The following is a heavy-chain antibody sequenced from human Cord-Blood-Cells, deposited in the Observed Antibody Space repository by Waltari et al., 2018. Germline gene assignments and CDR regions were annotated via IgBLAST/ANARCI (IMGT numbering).Heavy chain of an antibody. CDR3: AGRDDYSNYYYYGMDV. D-gene: IGHD4-4*01. V-gene: IGHV1-69*01. J-gene: IGHJ6*02. CDR1: GGTFSSYA. CDR2: TIPIFGTA. Sequence: QVQLVQSGAEVTKPGSSVKVSCKASGGTFSSYAISWVRQAPGQGRGWMGGTIPIFGTANYAQKLQGGVTITADESTRTAYMGLSSLRSGDRAVYYCAGRDDYSNYYYYGMDVWGQGTTVTVSS.